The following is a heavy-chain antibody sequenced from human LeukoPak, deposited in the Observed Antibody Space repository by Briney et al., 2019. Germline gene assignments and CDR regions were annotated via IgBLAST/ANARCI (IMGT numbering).Heavy chain of an antibody. CDR3: ARGINGYSSVSDY. V-gene: IGHV1-2*02. Sequence: GASVKVSCKASGYTFTGYYMHWVRQAPGQGLEWMGWINPNSGGTNYAQKFQGRVTMTRDTSISTAYMELSRLRSDDTAVYYCARGINGYSSVSDYWGQGTLVTVSS. CDR2: INPNSGGT. CDR1: GYTFTGYY. D-gene: IGHD6-25*01. J-gene: IGHJ4*02.